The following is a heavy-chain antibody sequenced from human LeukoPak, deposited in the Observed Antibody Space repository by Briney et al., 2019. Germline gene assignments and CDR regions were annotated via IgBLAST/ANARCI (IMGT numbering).Heavy chain of an antibody. V-gene: IGHV3-7*01. D-gene: IGHD1-26*01. CDR1: GFTFSDYW. CDR3: ARVGAWELQRVFDY. J-gene: IGHJ4*02. Sequence: PGGSLRLPCAASGFTFSDYWMTWVRQVPGKGLEWVANINRGGNEVHYVDSVKGRFTISRDNAKNSLYLQLDSLRVEDTAVYYCARVGAWELQRVFDYWGQGTLVTVSS. CDR2: INRGGNEV.